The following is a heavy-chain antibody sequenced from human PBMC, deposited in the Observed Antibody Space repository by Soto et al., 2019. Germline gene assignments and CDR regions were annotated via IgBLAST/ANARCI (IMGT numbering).Heavy chain of an antibody. V-gene: IGHV4-61*01. CDR2: IYYTGST. CDR1: GGSDISEIHY. Sequence: KPSETLSLTYTVSGGSDISEIHYWSWIRQTPGKWLEWIRYIYYTGSTNYNPALKGRVTMSVDTSRDQVSLRLRSVTRADTAVYYCARDQYDFRSGSYYYAMEVWGQGTKVTVSS. D-gene: IGHD3-3*01. CDR3: ARDQYDFRSGSYYYAMEV. J-gene: IGHJ6*02.